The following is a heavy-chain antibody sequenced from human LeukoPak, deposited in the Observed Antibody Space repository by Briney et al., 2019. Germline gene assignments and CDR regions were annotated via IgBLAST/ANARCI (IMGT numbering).Heavy chain of an antibody. CDR3: ARVNGSGSYYDYYFDY. Sequence: SGGSLRLSCAASGFTFSSYAMHWVRQAPGKGLEYVSAISSNGGSTYYANSVKGRFTISRDNSKNTLYLQMGSLRAEDMAVYYCARVNGSGSYYDYYFDYWGQGTLVTVSS. CDR2: ISSNGGST. CDR1: GFTFSSYA. V-gene: IGHV3-64*01. D-gene: IGHD3-10*01. J-gene: IGHJ4*02.